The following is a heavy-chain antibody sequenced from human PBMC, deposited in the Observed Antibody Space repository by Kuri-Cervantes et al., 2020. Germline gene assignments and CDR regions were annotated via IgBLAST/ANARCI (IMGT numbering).Heavy chain of an antibody. Sequence: GSLRLSCTVSGGSISSYYWSWIRQPPGKGLEWIGYIYYSGSTNYNPSLKSRVTISVDTSKNQFSLKLSSVTAADTAVYYCARAVRNWGQGTLVTVSS. CDR3: ARAVRN. J-gene: IGHJ4*02. CDR2: IYYSGST. CDR1: GGSISSYY. V-gene: IGHV4-59*12.